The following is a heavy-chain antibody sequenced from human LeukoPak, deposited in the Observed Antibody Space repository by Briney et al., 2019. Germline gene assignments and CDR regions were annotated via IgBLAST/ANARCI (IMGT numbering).Heavy chain of an antibody. Sequence: ASVKVSCKASGYTFTSYGISWVRQAPGQGLEWMGWISAYNGNTNYAQKLQGRVTMTTDTSTSTAYMELRSLRSDDTAVYYCASTVITYPDYYYYYGMDVWGQGTTVTVSS. V-gene: IGHV1-18*01. CDR3: ASTVITYPDYYYYYGMDV. CDR2: ISAYNGNT. CDR1: GYTFTSYG. J-gene: IGHJ6*02. D-gene: IGHD4-4*01.